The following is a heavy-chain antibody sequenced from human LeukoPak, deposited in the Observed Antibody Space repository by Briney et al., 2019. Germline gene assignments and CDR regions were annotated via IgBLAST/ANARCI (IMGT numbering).Heavy chain of an antibody. D-gene: IGHD6-19*01. CDR3: AKDMGRIAVAGYNYCYHYGMDV. Sequence: GGSLRLSCAASRFTFDDYGMHWVRQAPGKGLEWVSGISWNSGSVAYADSVKGRFTISRDNAKNSLYLQMNSLRPEDTAVYYCAKDMGRIAVAGYNYCYHYGMDVWGQGTTVTVSS. CDR1: RFTFDDYG. V-gene: IGHV3-9*01. J-gene: IGHJ6*02. CDR2: ISWNSGSV.